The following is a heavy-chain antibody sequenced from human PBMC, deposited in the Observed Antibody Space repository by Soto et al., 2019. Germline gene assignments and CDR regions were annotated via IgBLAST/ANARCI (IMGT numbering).Heavy chain of an antibody. CDR2: FDPEDGET. CDR1: GYSLAELS. D-gene: IGHD3-9*01. Sequence: ASVKVSCKVSGYSLAELSMHWVRQAPGKGLEWMGGFDPEDGETIYAQKFQGRVTMTEDTSTDTAYMELSSLRSEDTAVYYCATVRLYDILTGYAYWGQGTLVTVSS. V-gene: IGHV1-24*01. CDR3: ATVRLYDILTGYAY. J-gene: IGHJ4*02.